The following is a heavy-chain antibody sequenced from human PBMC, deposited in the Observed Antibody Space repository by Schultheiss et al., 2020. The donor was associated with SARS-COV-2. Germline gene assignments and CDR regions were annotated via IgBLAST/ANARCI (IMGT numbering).Heavy chain of an antibody. CDR2: IYPLDSDT. V-gene: IGHV5-51*01. CDR1: GYAFTTYW. J-gene: IGHJ6*02. Sequence: GESLKISCKGSGYAFTTYWIGWVRQMPGKGLEWMGIIYPLDSDTRYSPSFQGQVTISADKSISTAYLQWSSLKASDTAMYYCARRGTAAGGRFYYYYGMDVWGQGTTVTVSS. CDR3: ARRGTAAGGRFYYYYGMDV. D-gene: IGHD1-1*01.